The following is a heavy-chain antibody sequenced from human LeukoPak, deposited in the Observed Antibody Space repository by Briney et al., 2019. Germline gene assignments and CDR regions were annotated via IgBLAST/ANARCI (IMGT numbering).Heavy chain of an antibody. V-gene: IGHV4-34*01. CDR3: ARGLGIAVAGTGHDY. CDR2: INHSGST. J-gene: IGHJ4*02. CDR1: GGSFSGYY. D-gene: IGHD6-19*01. Sequence: SETLSLTCAVYGGSFSGYYWSWIRPPPGKGLGWIGEINHSGSTNYNPSLKSRVTISVDTSKNQFSLKLSSVTAADTAVYYCARGLGIAVAGTGHDYWGQGTLVTVSS.